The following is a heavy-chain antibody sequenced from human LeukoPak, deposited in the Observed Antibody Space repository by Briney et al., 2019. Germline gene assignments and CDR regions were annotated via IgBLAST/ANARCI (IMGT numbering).Heavy chain of an antibody. D-gene: IGHD3-9*01. J-gene: IGHJ4*02. V-gene: IGHV2-5*01. CDR1: GFSFRSSGVG. Sequence: SGPTLVKPTQTLTLTCTFSGFSFRSSGVGVGWIRQPPGKALEWLALIYWNDDKHYSPSLKSRLTITRDTSKNQVVLTMTNMDPVDTATYFCARGVRDYHFLTGYFPRVDYWGQGTLVPVSS. CDR2: IYWNDDK. CDR3: ARGVRDYHFLTGYFPRVDY.